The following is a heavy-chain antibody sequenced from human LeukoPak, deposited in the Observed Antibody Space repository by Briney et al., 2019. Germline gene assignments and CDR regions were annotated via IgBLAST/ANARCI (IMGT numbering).Heavy chain of an antibody. CDR3: ATSGAAARRAWFDP. J-gene: IGHJ5*02. D-gene: IGHD6-6*01. V-gene: IGHV4-59*12. CDR2: IYYSGST. CDR1: GGSISSYY. Sequence: SETLSLTCTVSGGSISSYYWSWIRQPPGKGLEWIGYIYYSGSTNYNPSLKSRVTMSVDTSKNQFSLKLSSVTAADTAVYYCATSGAAARRAWFDPWGQGILVTVSS.